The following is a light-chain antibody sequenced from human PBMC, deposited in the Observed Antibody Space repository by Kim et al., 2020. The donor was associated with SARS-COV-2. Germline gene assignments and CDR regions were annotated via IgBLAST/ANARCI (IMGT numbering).Light chain of an antibody. CDR2: DNN. CDR1: SSNIGNKY. Sequence: KATISCSGSSSNIGNKYVSGYQQLPGTAPKLLIYDNNKRPSGIPDRFSGSKSGTSATLGITGLQTGDEADYYCGTWDSSLSAGPWVFGGGTQLTVL. V-gene: IGLV1-51*01. J-gene: IGLJ3*02. CDR3: GTWDSSLSAGPWV.